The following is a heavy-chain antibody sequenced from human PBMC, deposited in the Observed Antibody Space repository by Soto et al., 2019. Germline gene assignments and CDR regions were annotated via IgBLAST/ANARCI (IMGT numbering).Heavy chain of an antibody. J-gene: IGHJ4*02. D-gene: IGHD6-19*01. CDR1: GYTFTTYP. Sequence: QVPLVQSGTEVKKPGASVRVSCQASGYTFTTYPMHWVRQAPGQGLEWMAWINTGNGDTKYSQKFQGRVTVTRDTSASTAYMDLSSLQSEDTAVFYCASGSGWFSPDYWGQGTLVTVSS. V-gene: IGHV1-3*04. CDR2: INTGNGDT. CDR3: ASGSGWFSPDY.